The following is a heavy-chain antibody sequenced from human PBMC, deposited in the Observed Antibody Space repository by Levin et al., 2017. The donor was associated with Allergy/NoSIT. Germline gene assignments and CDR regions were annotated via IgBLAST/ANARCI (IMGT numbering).Heavy chain of an antibody. Sequence: PSETLSLTCAASAFTFAGYAMTWVRQAPGKGLEWVSAISGSGGSTYYADSVKGRFTISRDNSKNTLYLQMSSLRAEDTAVYYCAKTRRNSWGSGSGNYFDYWGQGTLVTVSS. CDR1: AFTFAGYA. J-gene: IGHJ4*02. CDR3: AKTRRNSWGSGSGNYFDY. V-gene: IGHV3-23*01. CDR2: ISGSGGST. D-gene: IGHD6-19*01.